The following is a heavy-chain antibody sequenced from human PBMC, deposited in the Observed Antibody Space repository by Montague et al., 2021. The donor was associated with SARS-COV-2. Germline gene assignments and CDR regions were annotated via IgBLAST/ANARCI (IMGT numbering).Heavy chain of an antibody. CDR3: AREIGLVTIFGVVTISGWFDP. J-gene: IGHJ5*02. CDR2: INHSGRT. Sequence: SETLSLTCAVYGGSFSGYYWSWIRQPPGKGLEWIGEINHSGRTNYNPSLKSRVTISVDTSKNQFSLRLSSVTAADTAVYYCAREIGLVTIFGVVTISGWFDPWGQGTLVTVSS. CDR1: GGSFSGYY. D-gene: IGHD3-3*01. V-gene: IGHV4-34*01.